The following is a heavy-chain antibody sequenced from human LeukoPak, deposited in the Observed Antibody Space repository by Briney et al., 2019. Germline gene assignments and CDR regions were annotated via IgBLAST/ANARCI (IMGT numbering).Heavy chain of an antibody. CDR3: AKHGITMIVVVIYYGMDV. D-gene: IGHD3-22*01. V-gene: IGHV3-23*01. Sequence: GGSLRLSCAASAFTGSGNYMSWVRQAPGKGLEWVSAISGSGGSTYYADSVKGRFTISRDNSKNTLYLQMNSLRAEDTAVYYCAKHGITMIVVVIYYGMDVWGQGTTVTVSS. CDR2: ISGSGGST. CDR1: AFTGSGNY. J-gene: IGHJ6*02.